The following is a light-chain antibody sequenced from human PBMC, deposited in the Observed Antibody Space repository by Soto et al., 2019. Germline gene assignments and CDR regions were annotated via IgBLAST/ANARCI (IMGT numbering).Light chain of an antibody. CDR2: GAS. Sequence: EIVLTQSPGTLSLSPGERVTLSCRAIQSVSSRYLASYQQRPGQAPRLLIYGASTRATGIPDMFSGSASGTYFTLTISRLEPEDFAVYYCQQYGTSPPRYTFGQGTKLEIK. J-gene: IGKJ2*01. CDR1: QSVSSRY. CDR3: QQYGTSPPRYT. V-gene: IGKV3-20*01.